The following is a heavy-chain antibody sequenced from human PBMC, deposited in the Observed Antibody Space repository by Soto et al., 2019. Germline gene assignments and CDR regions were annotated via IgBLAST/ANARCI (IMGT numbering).Heavy chain of an antibody. CDR3: ARDLLWFGELWGGRAV. D-gene: IGHD3-10*01. CDR2: IWYDGSNK. J-gene: IGHJ6*04. V-gene: IGHV3-33*08. Sequence: QVQLVESGGGLVPPGRSLRLSCAASGFTFRNYGMHWVRQAPGKGLEWVAGIWYDGSNKYYADSVKGRFTISRDNSKNTLYLQRNSVRAEDTAVYYCARDLLWFGELWGGRAVGGEATTVTVSS. CDR1: GFTFRNYG.